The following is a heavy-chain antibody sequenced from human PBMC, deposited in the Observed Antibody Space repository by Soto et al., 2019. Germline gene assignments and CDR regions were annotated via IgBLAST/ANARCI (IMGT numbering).Heavy chain of an antibody. CDR2: IYHTGRS. V-gene: IGHV4-4*02. CDR1: GDSINDKNW. D-gene: IGHD1-20*01. J-gene: IGHJ5*02. CDR3: ARHFGPYNWNRNWFDP. Sequence: PSETLSLTCSVSGDSINDKNWWTWLRQPPGKRLEWIGDIYHTGRSSYNPSLTSRVAMSVDKSKNQFSLRLNSVTTADTAVYHCARHFGPYNWNRNWFDPWGQGTLVTVSS.